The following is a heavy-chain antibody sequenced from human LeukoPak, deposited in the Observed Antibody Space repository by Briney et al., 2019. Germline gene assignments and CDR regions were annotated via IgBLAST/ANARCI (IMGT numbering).Heavy chain of an antibody. CDR3: AREQYYYDSSGYYPDAFDI. V-gene: IGHV3-30*04. Sequence: GGSLRLSCEASGFTFSSYAMHWVRQAPGKGLEWVAVISYDGSNKYYADSVKGRFTISRDNSKNTLYLQMNSLRAEDTAVYYCAREQYYYDSSGYYPDAFDIWGQGTMVTVSS. D-gene: IGHD3-22*01. J-gene: IGHJ3*02. CDR2: ISYDGSNK. CDR1: GFTFSSYA.